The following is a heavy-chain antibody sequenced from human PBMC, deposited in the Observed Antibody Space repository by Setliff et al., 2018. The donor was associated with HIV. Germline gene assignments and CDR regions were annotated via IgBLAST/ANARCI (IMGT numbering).Heavy chain of an antibody. J-gene: IGHJ4*02. CDR3: ARAQGNFGNSLIYYLDY. V-gene: IGHV1-2*02. Sequence: GASVKVSCKASGYTFTGYYMHWVRQAPGQGLEWMGWINLNSGGTDYAQEFQGRVTMTRDTSISTAYMELSRLSLDDTAVYYCARAQGNFGNSLIYYLDYWGQGTLVTVSS. D-gene: IGHD4-4*01. CDR1: GYTFTGYY. CDR2: INLNSGGT.